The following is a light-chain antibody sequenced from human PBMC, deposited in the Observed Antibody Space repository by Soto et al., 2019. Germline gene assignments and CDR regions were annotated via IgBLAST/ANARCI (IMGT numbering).Light chain of an antibody. CDR3: QQSYIWYT. J-gene: IGKJ2*01. CDR2: AAS. CDR1: QSVGNS. Sequence: DIPMTQSPSSLSASVGDRVTITCRASQSVGNSLNWYQQKSGKAPKLLIYAASSLQSGVPSRFSGSGSGTDFALTISSTQPEDFATYYCQQSYIWYTFGQGTKLEIK. V-gene: IGKV1-39*01.